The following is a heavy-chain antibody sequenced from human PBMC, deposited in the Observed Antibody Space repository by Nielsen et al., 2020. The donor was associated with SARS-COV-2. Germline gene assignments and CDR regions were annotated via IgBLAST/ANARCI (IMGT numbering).Heavy chain of an antibody. CDR1: GFTFSSYA. Sequence: GESLKISCAASGFTFSSYAMSWVRQAPGKGLEWVSAISGSGGSTYYADSVKGRFTISRDNSKNTLYLQMNSLRAEDTAVYYCTTTDTAMAYCFDYWGQGTLVTVSS. V-gene: IGHV3-23*01. J-gene: IGHJ4*02. CDR2: ISGSGGST. CDR3: TTTDTAMAYCFDY. D-gene: IGHD5-18*01.